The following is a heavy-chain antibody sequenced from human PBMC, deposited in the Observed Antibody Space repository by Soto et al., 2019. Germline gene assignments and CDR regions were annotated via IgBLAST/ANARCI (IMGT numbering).Heavy chain of an antibody. CDR3: ATVPAAYYYYYGMDV. J-gene: IGHJ6*02. V-gene: IGHV3-7*03. D-gene: IGHD2-2*01. Sequence: VGSLRLSCAASGFTFSSYWMSWVRQAPGKGLEWVANIKQDGSEKYYVDSVKGRFTISRDNAKNSLYLQMNSLRAEDTAVYYCATVPAAYYYYYGMDVWGQGTTVTVSS. CDR2: IKQDGSEK. CDR1: GFTFSSYW.